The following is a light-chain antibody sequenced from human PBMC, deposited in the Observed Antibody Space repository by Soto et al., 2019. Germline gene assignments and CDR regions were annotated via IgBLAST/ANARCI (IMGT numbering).Light chain of an antibody. J-gene: IGLJ2*01. CDR2: DVA. V-gene: IGLV2-11*01. CDR1: SSDVGGYNH. CDR3: FSYAATSTLL. Sequence: QSALTQPRSVSGSPGQSVAISCTGTSSDVGGYNHVSWYQQHPGKVPKLMIYDVASRPSGVPDRFSGSKSGNTASLTISGLQAEDEADYYCFSYAATSTLLFGGGTKLTVL.